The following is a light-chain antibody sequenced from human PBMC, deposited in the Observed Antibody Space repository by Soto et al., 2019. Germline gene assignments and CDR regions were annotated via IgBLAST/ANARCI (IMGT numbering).Light chain of an antibody. CDR3: QRYNNWPPIT. CDR2: GAS. J-gene: IGKJ5*01. V-gene: IGKV3-15*01. Sequence: EIVMTQSPSTLSVSPGESATLSCRASQSVSRKLVWYQQKPGQAPRLLIYGASTRATGIPARFSGSGSGTEFTLTISSLQSEDFAVYYCQRYNNWPPITFGQGTRLEIK. CDR1: QSVSRK.